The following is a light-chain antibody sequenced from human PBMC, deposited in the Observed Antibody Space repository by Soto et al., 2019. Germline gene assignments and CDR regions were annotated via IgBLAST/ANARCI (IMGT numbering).Light chain of an antibody. Sequence: IVDMKTPANRRVCKGGRCTPACRASQSVSSILAWHQQKPGQAPRILMYDASNRATGIPDRFIVSGSGTDFTLTISRLVPADFAVYYCQQHGSPGTFGQGTKVDIK. J-gene: IGKJ1*01. CDR3: QQHGSPGT. V-gene: IGKV3-20*01. CDR2: DAS. CDR1: QSVSSI.